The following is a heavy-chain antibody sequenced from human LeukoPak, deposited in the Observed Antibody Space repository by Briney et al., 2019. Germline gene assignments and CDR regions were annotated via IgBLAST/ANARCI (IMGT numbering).Heavy chain of an antibody. Sequence: PSETLSLTCTVSGGSISSGGYYWSWIRQPPGKGLEWIGYIYHSGSTYYNPSLRSRVTISVDRSKNQFSLKLSSVTAADTAVYYCAGYCSSTSCYEGAHDAFDIWGQGTMVTVSS. CDR2: IYHSGST. V-gene: IGHV4-30-2*01. D-gene: IGHD2-2*01. CDR3: AGYCSSTSCYEGAHDAFDI. J-gene: IGHJ3*02. CDR1: GGSISSGGYY.